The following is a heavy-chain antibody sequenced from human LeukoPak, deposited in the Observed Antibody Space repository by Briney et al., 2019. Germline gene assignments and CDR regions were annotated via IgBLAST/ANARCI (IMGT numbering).Heavy chain of an antibody. D-gene: IGHD1/OR15-1a*01. CDR2: ISTDETT. CDR3: AKDWFATTDY. CDR1: GFPFSISW. Sequence: GGSLRLSCAASGFPFSISWMHWFRQVPGKGLMWVSRISTDETTTYADSVRGRFTISRDNAKNTVYLQMNSLRVEDTAVYYCAKDWFATTDYWGQGILVTVSS. V-gene: IGHV3-74*01. J-gene: IGHJ4*02.